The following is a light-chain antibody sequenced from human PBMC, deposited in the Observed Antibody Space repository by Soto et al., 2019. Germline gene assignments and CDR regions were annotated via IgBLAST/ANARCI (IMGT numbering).Light chain of an antibody. CDR2: EVS. V-gene: IGLV2-18*02. CDR3: SSYTSSSTLV. Sequence: QSALTQPPSVSGSPGQSVTISCTGTSSDVGSYNRVSWYQQPPGTAPKLMIYEVSNRPSGVPDRFSGSKSGNTASLTISGLQADDEADYYCSSYTSSSTLVFGGGTQVTVL. J-gene: IGLJ2*01. CDR1: SSDVGSYNR.